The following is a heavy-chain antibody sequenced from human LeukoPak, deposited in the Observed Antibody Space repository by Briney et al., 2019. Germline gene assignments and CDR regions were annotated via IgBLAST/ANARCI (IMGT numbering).Heavy chain of an antibody. J-gene: IGHJ4*02. CDR2: MNPNSGGT. D-gene: IGHD2-15*01. V-gene: IGHV1-2*06. Sequence: ASVKVSCKASGYTFTGYYMHWVRQAPGQGLEWMGRMNPNSGGTNCAQKFQGRVTMTGDTSISTAYMELSRLRSDDTAVYYCARVNKGYCSGGSCYPLGYWGQGTLVTVSS. CDR3: ARVNKGYCSGGSCYPLGY. CDR1: GYTFTGYY.